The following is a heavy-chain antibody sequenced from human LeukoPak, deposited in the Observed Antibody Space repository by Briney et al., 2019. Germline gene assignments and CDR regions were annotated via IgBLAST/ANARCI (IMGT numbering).Heavy chain of an antibody. J-gene: IGHJ4*02. Sequence: SETLSLTCTVSGGSISSSNYYWGWIRQPPGKGLEWIGNIYYSGSTYYNPSLKSRVTISVDTSKNQFSLKLSSVTAADTAVYYCARVGYSSSWDDYFDYWGQGTLVTVSS. D-gene: IGHD6-13*01. CDR2: IYYSGST. V-gene: IGHV4-39*07. CDR3: ARVGYSSSWDDYFDY. CDR1: GGSISSSNYY.